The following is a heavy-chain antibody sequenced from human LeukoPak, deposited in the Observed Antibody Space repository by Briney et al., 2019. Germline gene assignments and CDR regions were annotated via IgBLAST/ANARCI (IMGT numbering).Heavy chain of an antibody. V-gene: IGHV1-24*01. Sequence: GASVKVSCKVSGYTLTELSMHWVRQAPGKGLEWMGGFDPEDGETIYAQKFQGRVTMTGDTSTDTAYMELSSLRSEDTAVYYCATDRHIYDSSGYRAFDYWGQGTLVTVSS. CDR3: ATDRHIYDSSGYRAFDY. D-gene: IGHD3-22*01. J-gene: IGHJ4*02. CDR2: FDPEDGET. CDR1: GYTLTELS.